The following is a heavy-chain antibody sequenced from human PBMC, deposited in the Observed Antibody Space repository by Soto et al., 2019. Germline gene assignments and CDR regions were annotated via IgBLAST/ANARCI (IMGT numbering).Heavy chain of an antibody. CDR3: ARGYCSGGSCYSGSDYYYGIDV. D-gene: IGHD2-15*01. V-gene: IGHV1-69*06. CDR1: GGTFSSYA. Sequence: ASVKVSCKASGGTFSSYAISWVRQAPGQGLEWMGGIIPIFGTANYAQKFQGRVTITADKSTSTAYMELSSLRSEDTAVYYCARGYCSGGSCYSGSDYYYGIDVCGQGTTVTVYS. J-gene: IGHJ6*02. CDR2: IIPIFGTA.